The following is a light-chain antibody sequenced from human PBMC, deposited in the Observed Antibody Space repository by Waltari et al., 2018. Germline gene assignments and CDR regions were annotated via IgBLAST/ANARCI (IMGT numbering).Light chain of an antibody. CDR1: GSGVGSYDL. Sequence: QSALTQAASVSGSPGQSITISCSGTGSGVGSYDLVAWYQQHPGKAPKLIIYEATKRPSGVSSGFSGSKSGNTASLTISGLQAEDEADYFCSSYSSSTTLGNVFGTGTKVTVL. J-gene: IGLJ1*01. CDR3: SSYSSSTTLGNV. V-gene: IGLV2-23*01. CDR2: EAT.